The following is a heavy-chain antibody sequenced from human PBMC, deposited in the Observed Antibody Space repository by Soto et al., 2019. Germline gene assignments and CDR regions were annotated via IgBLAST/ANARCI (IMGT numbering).Heavy chain of an antibody. CDR1: GGTXISYA. CDR2: IIPIFGTA. Sequence: GXSXKVSFKASGGTXISYASRLVRQAPGQGLEWMGGIIPIFGTANYAQKFKGRVTITADESTSTAYIELSSLRSEDTAVYYRARDQGPLDYWGQGTLGTVS. J-gene: IGHJ4*02. V-gene: IGHV1-69*13. CDR3: ARDQGPLDY.